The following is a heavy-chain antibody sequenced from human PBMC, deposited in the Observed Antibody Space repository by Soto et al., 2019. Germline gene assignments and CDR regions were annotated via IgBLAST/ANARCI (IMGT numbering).Heavy chain of an antibody. CDR2: IYYTGRT. J-gene: IGHJ4*02. CDR3: ARDSTAFLFDY. D-gene: IGHD2-2*01. Sequence: QVQLQESGPGRVKPSETLSLTCSVSGDSVRSGSFYWSWIRQPPGSGLEWIGYIYYTGRTSYNPSLQNRVTISIDTSKNQFSLNLTSVTAADTAVYYCARDSTAFLFDYWGQGALVTVSS. V-gene: IGHV4-61*01. CDR1: GDSVRSGSFY.